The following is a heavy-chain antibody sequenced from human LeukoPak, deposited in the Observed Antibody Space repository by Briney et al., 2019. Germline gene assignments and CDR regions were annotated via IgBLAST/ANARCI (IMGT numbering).Heavy chain of an antibody. CDR3: AKDFRIGYSAHFDY. CDR2: ISGSGVST. CDR1: GFTFSSYA. Sequence: QSGGSLRLSCAASGFTFSSYAMSWVRQAPGKGLEWVSIISGSGVSTYYADSVKGRFSISRDNSKNTLYLQMDSLRGEDTAVYYCAKDFRIGYSAHFDYWGQGALVTVSS. D-gene: IGHD2-21*01. V-gene: IGHV3-23*01. J-gene: IGHJ4*02.